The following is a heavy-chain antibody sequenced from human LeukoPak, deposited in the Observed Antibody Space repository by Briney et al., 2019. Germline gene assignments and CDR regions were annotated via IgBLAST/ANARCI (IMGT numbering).Heavy chain of an antibody. J-gene: IGHJ4*02. V-gene: IGHV4-4*02. CDR2: IYHSGST. CDR1: GGSISSSNW. Sequence: SGTLSLTCAVSGGSISSSNWWSWVRQPPGKGLEWIGEIYHSGSTNYNPSLKSRVTISVDKSKNQFSLKLSSVTAADTAVYYCARHRSGNSYYFDYWGQGTLVTVSS. CDR3: ARHRSGNSYYFDY. D-gene: IGHD2-15*01.